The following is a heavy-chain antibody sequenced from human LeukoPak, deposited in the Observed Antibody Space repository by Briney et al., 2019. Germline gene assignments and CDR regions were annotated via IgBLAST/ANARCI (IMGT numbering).Heavy chain of an antibody. V-gene: IGHV3-53*01. J-gene: IGHJ4*02. CDR1: GFTVSSNY. D-gene: IGHD1-26*01. CDR3: ARGGWELLNCDY. Sequence: GGSLRLSCAASGFTVSSNYMSWVRQAPGKGLEWVSVIYSDGTTYYTDSVKGRFTISRDNSKNTLYLQMNSLRAEDTAVYYCARGGWELLNCDYWGQGTLVTVSS. CDR2: IYSDGTT.